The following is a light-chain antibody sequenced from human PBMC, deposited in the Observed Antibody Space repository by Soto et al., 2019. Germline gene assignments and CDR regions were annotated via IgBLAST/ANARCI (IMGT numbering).Light chain of an antibody. CDR2: EVN. CDR1: SSDVGGYNY. Sequence: QSVLTQPHSVSASPGQSVTISCTGTSSDVGGYNYVSWYQHHPGKAPKLMIYEVNKRPSGVPDRFSGSKSGNTASLTISGLQAEDDADYYCCSFADTYTYVFGNGTKVNV. J-gene: IGLJ1*01. V-gene: IGLV2-11*01. CDR3: CSFADTYTYV.